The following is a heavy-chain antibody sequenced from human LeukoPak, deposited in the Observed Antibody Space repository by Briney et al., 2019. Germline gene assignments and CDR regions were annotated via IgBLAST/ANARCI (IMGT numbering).Heavy chain of an antibody. CDR2: IYHSGST. Sequence: PSETLSLTCAVYGGSFSGYYWSWIRQSPGKGLEWIGSIYHSGSTYYNPSLKSRVTISVDTSKNQFSLKLSSVTAADTAVYYCARVRAGYCSGGSCYPDAFDIWGQGTMVTVSS. J-gene: IGHJ3*02. V-gene: IGHV4-34*01. D-gene: IGHD2-15*01. CDR3: ARVRAGYCSGGSCYPDAFDI. CDR1: GGSFSGYY.